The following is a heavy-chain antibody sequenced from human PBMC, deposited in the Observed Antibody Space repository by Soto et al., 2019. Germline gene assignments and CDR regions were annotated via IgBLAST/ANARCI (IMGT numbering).Heavy chain of an antibody. CDR3: ARDNVGANSDYYYGMDV. CDR1: GWSFSSTSVA. D-gene: IGHD1-26*01. CDR2: TYYRSKWYN. V-gene: IGHV6-1*01. Sequence: SQAVSLTCAISGWSFSSTSVACNLIRQSPSRFLEWLGRTYYRSKWYNDYAVSVKSRITINPDTSKNQFSLQLNSVTPEDTAVYYCARDNVGANSDYYYGMDVWGQGTTVTVSS. J-gene: IGHJ6*02.